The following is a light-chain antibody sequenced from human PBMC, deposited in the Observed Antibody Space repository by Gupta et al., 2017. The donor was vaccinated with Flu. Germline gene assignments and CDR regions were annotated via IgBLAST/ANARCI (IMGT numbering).Light chain of an antibody. V-gene: IGKV3-15*01. CDR2: DAS. CDR3: QQYNNWPPAYT. Sequence: TLSVSPGESATVSCRATENINTNLVWYKQQPGQAPRLLIYDASTRATGITVRFSGSGSGTEFTLTISSRQSEDFAIYYCQQYNNWPPAYTFGQGTKVEIK. J-gene: IGKJ2*01. CDR1: ENINTN.